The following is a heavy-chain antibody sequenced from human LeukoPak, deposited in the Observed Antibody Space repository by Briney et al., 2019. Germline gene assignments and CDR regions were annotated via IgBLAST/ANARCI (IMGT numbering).Heavy chain of an antibody. CDR3: ARGYCSGGSCYMAPNWFDP. D-gene: IGHD2-15*01. CDR2: IYWDDDK. Sequence: SGPTLVKPTQTLTLTCTFSGLSLSTSGVGVGWIRRPPGKALEWLALIYWDDDKRYSPSLKSRLTITKDTSKNQVVLTMTNMDPVDTATYYCARGYCSGGSCYMAPNWFDPWGQGTLVTVSS. CDR1: GLSLSTSGVG. V-gene: IGHV2-5*02. J-gene: IGHJ5*02.